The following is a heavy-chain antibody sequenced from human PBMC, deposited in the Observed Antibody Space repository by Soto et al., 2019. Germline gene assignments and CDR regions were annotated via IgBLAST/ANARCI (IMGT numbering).Heavy chain of an antibody. V-gene: IGHV1-2*02. J-gene: IGHJ4*02. Sequence: ASVKVSCKTSGYTFTGYYIHWVRQAPGQGLEWMGWINPNSGDAKYAQKFQGRVTMTRDPSTAYMQLSTLSSDDTAVYYCARSLSTIGARPDYWGQGTLVTASS. CDR3: ARSLSTIGARPDY. D-gene: IGHD6-6*01. CDR1: GYTFTGYY. CDR2: INPNSGDA.